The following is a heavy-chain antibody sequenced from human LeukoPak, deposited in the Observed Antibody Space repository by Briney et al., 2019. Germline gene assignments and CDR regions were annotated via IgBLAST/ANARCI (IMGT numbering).Heavy chain of an antibody. D-gene: IGHD6-19*01. CDR2: IAYDGSDK. CDR1: GFTFSIYA. Sequence: GGSLRLSCAASGFTFSIYAIHWVRQAPGKGLEWVAAIAYDGSDKYYADSVEGRFTISRDNSKNTLYLQMNSLRPEDTAVYHCARVRRVAATYDAFDIWGQGTMVTVSS. CDR3: ARVRRVAATYDAFDI. V-gene: IGHV3-30-3*01. J-gene: IGHJ3*02.